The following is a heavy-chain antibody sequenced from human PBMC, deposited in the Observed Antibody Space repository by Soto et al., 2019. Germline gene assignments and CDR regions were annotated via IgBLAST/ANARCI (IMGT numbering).Heavy chain of an antibody. CDR2: ISSSGSTI. J-gene: IGHJ6*02. CDR3: ARASETDPYSYYGMNV. CDR1: GFTFSSYE. Sequence: GGSLRLCCAASGFTFSSYEMNWVRQAPGKGLEWVSYISSSGSTIYYADSVKGRFTISRDNAKNSVYLQMNSMRADDTAVYYFARASETDPYSYYGMNVWGQATTVTVSS. D-gene: IGHD3-10*01. V-gene: IGHV3-48*03.